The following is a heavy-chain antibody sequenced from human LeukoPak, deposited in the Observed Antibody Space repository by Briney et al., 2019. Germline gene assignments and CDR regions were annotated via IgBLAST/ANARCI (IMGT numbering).Heavy chain of an antibody. V-gene: IGHV4-59*01. Sequence: SETLSLTCTVSGGSISSYYWSWIRRPPGKGLEWIGYIYYSGSTNYNPSLKSRVTISVDTSKNQFSLKLSSVTAADTAVYYCARLTTVVVVPAAHDAFDIWGQGTMVTVSS. CDR1: GGSISSYY. J-gene: IGHJ3*02. CDR2: IYYSGST. CDR3: ARLTTVVVVPAAHDAFDI. D-gene: IGHD2-2*01.